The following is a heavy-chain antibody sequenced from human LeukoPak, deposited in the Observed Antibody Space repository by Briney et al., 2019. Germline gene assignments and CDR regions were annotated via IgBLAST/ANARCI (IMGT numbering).Heavy chain of an antibody. CDR2: IYYSGST. CDR1: GGSISSSSYY. V-gene: IGHV4-39*07. D-gene: IGHD2/OR15-2a*01. J-gene: IGHJ4*02. CDR3: ARAISPTGHFDY. Sequence: PSETLSLTCTVSGGSISSSSYYWGWIRQPPGKGLEWIGSIYYSGSTYYNPSLKSRVTISVDTSKNQFSLKLSSVTAADTAVYYCARAISPTGHFDYWGQGTLVTVSS.